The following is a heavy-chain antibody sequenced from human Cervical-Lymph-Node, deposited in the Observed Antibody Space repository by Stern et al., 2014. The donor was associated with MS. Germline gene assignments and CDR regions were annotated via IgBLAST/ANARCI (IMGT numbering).Heavy chain of an antibody. V-gene: IGHV1-46*01. Sequence: QVQLGQSGPEVKKPGASVMVSCKTSGYTFTNYYIHWVRQAPGQGLEWMGIINPNGNVTASAQKFQGRLTMTRDTSTTTVYMRLITLTSEDTAMYYCTRAVGGVGREWGQGTLVFVSS. CDR3: TRAVGGVGRE. J-gene: IGHJ4*02. D-gene: IGHD3-16*01. CDR1: GYTFTNYY. CDR2: INPNGNVT.